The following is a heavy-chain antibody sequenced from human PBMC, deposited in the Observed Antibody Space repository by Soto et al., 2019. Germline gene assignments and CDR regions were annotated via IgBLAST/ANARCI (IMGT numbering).Heavy chain of an antibody. CDR3: AKDLVAVAYDYYYGMDV. J-gene: IGHJ6*02. Sequence: QVQLVESGGGVVQPGRSLRLSCAASGFTFSSYGMHLVRQAPGKGLEWVAVISYDGSNKYFADSVKGRFTISRDNSKNTLYLQMNSLRAEDTAVYYCAKDLVAVAYDYYYGMDVWGQGTTVTVSS. CDR1: GFTFSSYG. D-gene: IGHD6-19*01. V-gene: IGHV3-30*18. CDR2: ISYDGSNK.